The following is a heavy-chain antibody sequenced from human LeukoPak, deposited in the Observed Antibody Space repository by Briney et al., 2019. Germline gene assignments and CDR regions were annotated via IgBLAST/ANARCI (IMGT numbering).Heavy chain of an antibody. Sequence: PGRSLRLSCAASGFTFSSYWMTWVRQAPGKGLEWVANIKQDGSVKYYVDSVKGRFTISRDNAKNSLYLQMNSLRAEDTAVYYCARDSKTGLYYRRYHYMDVWGKGTTVTVSS. CDR2: IKQDGSVK. V-gene: IGHV3-7*01. CDR1: GFTFSSYW. CDR3: ARDSKTGLYYRRYHYMDV. J-gene: IGHJ6*03. D-gene: IGHD3-22*01.